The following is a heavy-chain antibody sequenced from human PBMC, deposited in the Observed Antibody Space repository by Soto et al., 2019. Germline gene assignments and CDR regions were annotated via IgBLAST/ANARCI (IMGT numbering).Heavy chain of an antibody. J-gene: IGHJ4*02. CDR3: TTTKGRLEPPKNDF. D-gene: IGHD2-8*01. CDR1: GFTFSNAW. V-gene: IGHV3-15*01. Sequence: EVQLVESGGGLVKPGGSLRLSCAGSGFTFSNAWMSWVRRAPGQGLEWVGRIKSDAYGGAIDYAAPVKGRFTISRDDSKNTLVLQMNTLRAEDTAVYSCTTTKGRLEPPKNDFWGQGTPVIVSS. CDR2: IKSDAYGGAI.